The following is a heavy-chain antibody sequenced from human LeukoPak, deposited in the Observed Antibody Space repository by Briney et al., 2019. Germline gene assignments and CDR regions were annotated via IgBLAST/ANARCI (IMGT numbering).Heavy chain of an antibody. CDR1: GFTFSSYA. V-gene: IGHV3-23*01. J-gene: IGHJ4*02. Sequence: TGGSLRLSCAASGFTFSSYAMSWVRQAPGKGLEWVSAISGSGGSTYYADSVKGRFTISRDNSRNTLYLQMNSLRTEDTAVYYCAKGLYRAMVMSWFDYWGQGTLVTVSS. CDR3: AKGLYRAMVMSWFDY. CDR2: ISGSGGST. D-gene: IGHD5-18*01.